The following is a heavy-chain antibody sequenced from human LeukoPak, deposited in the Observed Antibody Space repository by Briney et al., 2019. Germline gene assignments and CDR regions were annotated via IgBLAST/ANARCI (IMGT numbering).Heavy chain of an antibody. D-gene: IGHD2-2*02. Sequence: QSGGSLRLSCAASGFTFSGYWMTWVRQAPGKGLEWVANIKQDGTEKYYVDSVKGRFSISRDNAKNSLYLQMNSLRDEDTAVYYCTRGRYNDYWGQGTLVTVSS. CDR1: GFTFSGYW. V-gene: IGHV3-7*01. J-gene: IGHJ4*02. CDR3: TRGRYNDY. CDR2: IKQDGTEK.